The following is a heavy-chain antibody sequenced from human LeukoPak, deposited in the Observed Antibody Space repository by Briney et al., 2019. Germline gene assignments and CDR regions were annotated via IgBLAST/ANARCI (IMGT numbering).Heavy chain of an antibody. V-gene: IGHV3-21*01. J-gene: IGHJ4*02. CDR3: ARGGRIFGVVPLDY. CDR1: GFTFSSYS. CDR2: ISSSSSYI. Sequence: KPGGSLRLSXAASGFTFSSYSMNWVRQAPGKGLEWDSSISSSSSYIYYADSVKGRFTISRDNAKNSLYLQMNSLRAEDTAVYYCARGGRIFGVVPLDYWGQGTLVTVSS. D-gene: IGHD3-3*01.